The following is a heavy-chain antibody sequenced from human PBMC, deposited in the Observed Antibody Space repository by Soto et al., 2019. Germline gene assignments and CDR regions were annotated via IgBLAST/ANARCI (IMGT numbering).Heavy chain of an antibody. V-gene: IGHV3-30-3*01. J-gene: IGHJ6*02. D-gene: IGHD1-1*01. CDR3: ARDMYRKAYYYYYGMDV. CDR1: GFTFSSYA. CDR2: ISYDGSNK. Sequence: GGSLRLSCAASGFTFSSYAMHWVRQAPGKGLEWVAVISYDGSNKYYADSVKGRFTISRDNSKNTLYLQMNSLRAEDTAVYYCARDMYRKAYYYYYGMDVWGQGTTVTVSS.